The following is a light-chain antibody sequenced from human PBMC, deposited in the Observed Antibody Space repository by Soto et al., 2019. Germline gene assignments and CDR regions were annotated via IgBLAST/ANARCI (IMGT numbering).Light chain of an antibody. Sequence: IQLTQSPSSLSASVGDRVTITCRASQGISSYLAWYQQKPGKAPKLLIYAASTLQSGVPSRFIGSGSGTDFTLTISSLQPEDFATYYCQQLNSYPPGTFGQGTKVEIK. CDR1: QGISSY. V-gene: IGKV1-9*01. CDR3: QQLNSYPPGT. J-gene: IGKJ1*01. CDR2: AAS.